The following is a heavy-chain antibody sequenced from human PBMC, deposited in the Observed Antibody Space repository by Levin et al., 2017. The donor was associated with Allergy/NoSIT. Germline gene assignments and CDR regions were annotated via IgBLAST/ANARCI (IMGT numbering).Heavy chain of an antibody. CDR3: ARRYYGLGTYYMDV. V-gene: IGHV3-66*01. J-gene: IGHJ6*03. CDR1: GFTVSSNY. CDR2: IYRGGTT. Sequence: GGSLRLSCAASGFTVSSNYMSWVRQAPGKGLEWVSLIYRGGTTYYADSVKGRFTISRDNSNNTLYLQLNSMRAEDTAVYYCARRYYGLGTYYMDVWGKGTTVTVAS. D-gene: IGHD3-10*01.